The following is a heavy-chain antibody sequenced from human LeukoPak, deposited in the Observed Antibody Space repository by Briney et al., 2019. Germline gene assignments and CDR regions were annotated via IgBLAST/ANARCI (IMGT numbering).Heavy chain of an antibody. CDR3: ARDLIAAAGTSSPPWFDP. J-gene: IGHJ5*02. D-gene: IGHD6-13*01. CDR1: GDSVSSNSAA. V-gene: IGHV6-1*01. Sequence: SQTLSLTCAISGDSVSSNSAAWNWIRQSPSRGLEWLGRTYYSSKWYNDYAVSVKSRITINPDTSKNQFSLQLNSVTPEDTAVYYCARDLIAAAGTSSPPWFDPWGQGTLVTVSS. CDR2: TYYSSKWYN.